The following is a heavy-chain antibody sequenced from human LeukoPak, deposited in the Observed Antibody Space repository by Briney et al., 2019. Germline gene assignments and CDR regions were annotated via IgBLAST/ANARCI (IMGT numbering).Heavy chain of an antibody. CDR2: ISYDGPNK. J-gene: IGHJ4*02. D-gene: IGHD4/OR15-4a*01. V-gene: IGHV3-30*18. Sequence: GGSLRLSCAASGFTFRTYGMHWVRQAPGKGLEWGAVISYDGPNKYYADSVKGRFTISRDNSKNTLYLQMNSLRAEDTAVYYCAKGLARFGYGALLDYWGQGTLVTVSS. CDR3: AKGLARFGYGALLDY. CDR1: GFTFRTYG.